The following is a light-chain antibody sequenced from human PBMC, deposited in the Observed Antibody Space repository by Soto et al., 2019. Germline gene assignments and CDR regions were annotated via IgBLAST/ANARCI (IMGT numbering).Light chain of an antibody. CDR1: SSDVGSYNL. V-gene: IGLV2-23*01. CDR2: EGT. Sequence: QSVLTQPASVSASPGQSITIPCTGTSSDVGSYNLVSWFQQHPGKVPKLLIYEGTKRPSGLSDRLSGSKSGTTASLTISGLQAEDEGDYYCCSYAGDYMFVFGTGTKVTVL. CDR3: CSYAGDYMFV. J-gene: IGLJ1*01.